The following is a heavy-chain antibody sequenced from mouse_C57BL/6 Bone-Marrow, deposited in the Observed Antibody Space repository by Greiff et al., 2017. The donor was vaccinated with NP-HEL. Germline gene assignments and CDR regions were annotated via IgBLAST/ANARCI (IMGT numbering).Heavy chain of an antibody. CDR3: ARDRLYCDY. CDR1: GYSITSGYY. D-gene: IGHD1-2*01. J-gene: IGHJ2*01. V-gene: IGHV3-6*01. Sequence: DVQLQESGPGLVKPSQSLSLTCSVTGYSITSGYYWNWIRQFPGNKLEWMGYISYDGSNNYNPSLKNRISITRDTSKNQFFLKLNSVTTEDTATYYCARDRLYCDYWGQGTTLTVSS. CDR2: ISYDGSN.